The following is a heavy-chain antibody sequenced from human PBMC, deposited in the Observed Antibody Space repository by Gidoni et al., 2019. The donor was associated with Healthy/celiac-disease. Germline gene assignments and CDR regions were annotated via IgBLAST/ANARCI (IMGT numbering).Heavy chain of an antibody. V-gene: IGHV3-73*02. D-gene: IGHD2-15*01. CDR2: IRSKANSYAT. CDR1: GFTFSGSA. Sequence: EVQLVESGGGLVQPGGSLKLSCAASGFTFSGSAMNWVRQASGKGREWVGRIRSKANSYATAYAASVKGRFTISRDDSKNTAYLQMNSLKTEDTAVYSCTRLWDCSGGSCHYYYGMDVWGQGTTVTVSS. J-gene: IGHJ6*02. CDR3: TRLWDCSGGSCHYYYGMDV.